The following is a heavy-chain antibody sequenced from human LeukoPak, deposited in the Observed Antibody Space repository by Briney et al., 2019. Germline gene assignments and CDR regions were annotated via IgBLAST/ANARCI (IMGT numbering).Heavy chain of an antibody. CDR2: MNPNSGNT. D-gene: IGHD1-26*01. J-gene: IGHJ3*02. Sequence: ASVKVSCKASGYTFTSYDINWVRQATGQGLEWMGWMNPNSGNTGYAQKFQGRVTITRNTSISTADMELSSLRSEDTAVYYCARGLGGGALDAFDIWGQGTMVTVSS. CDR3: ARGLGGGALDAFDI. V-gene: IGHV1-8*03. CDR1: GYTFTSYD.